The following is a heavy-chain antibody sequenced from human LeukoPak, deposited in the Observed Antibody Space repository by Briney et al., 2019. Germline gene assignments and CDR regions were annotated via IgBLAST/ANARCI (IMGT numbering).Heavy chain of an antibody. J-gene: IGHJ5*02. CDR1: GFTFTGYY. Sequence: ASVKVSCKTSGFTFTGYYFHWMRQAPGQGLEWMGSIDANSGGTEYAQKFQGRVTMTRDTSLSTAYMEVTSLRSEDTAVYYCARSVATIINWFDPWGQGTLVTVSS. CDR2: IDANSGGT. D-gene: IGHD5-12*01. V-gene: IGHV1-2*02. CDR3: ARSVATIINWFDP.